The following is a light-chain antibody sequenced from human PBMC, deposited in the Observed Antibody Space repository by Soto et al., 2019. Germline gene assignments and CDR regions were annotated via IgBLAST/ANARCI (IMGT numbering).Light chain of an antibody. CDR3: SSYTSSGTYV. V-gene: IGLV2-14*01. CDR2: DAS. J-gene: IGLJ1*01. CDR1: SSDVGGYNY. Sequence: QSALAQPASVSGSHRQSITISCTGTSSDVGGYNYVSWYQQHPGKAPKVMIYDASNRPSGVSNRFSGSKSGNTASLTISGLQAEDEADYFCSSYTSSGTYVFGTGTKVTVL.